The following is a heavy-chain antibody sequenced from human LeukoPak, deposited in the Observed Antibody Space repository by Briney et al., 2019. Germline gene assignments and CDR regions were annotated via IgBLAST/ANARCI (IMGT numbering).Heavy chain of an antibody. J-gene: IGHJ4*02. Sequence: QPGGSLRLSCAASGFAFSSYSMNWVRQAPGKGLEWVSSITANSNAIYYADSVRGRFTISRDNARNSLYLQMNSLRADDTAVYYCARRGATGWYFAYWGQGTLVTVSS. V-gene: IGHV3-48*01. D-gene: IGHD6-19*01. CDR1: GFAFSSYS. CDR2: ITANSNAI. CDR3: ARRGATGWYFAY.